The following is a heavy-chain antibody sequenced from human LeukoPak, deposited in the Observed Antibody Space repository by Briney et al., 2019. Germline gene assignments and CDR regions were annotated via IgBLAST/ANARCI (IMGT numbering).Heavy chain of an antibody. Sequence: GGSLRLSCVASGFSFSNAWMNWVRQAPGKGLEWVSSISTTRSYIYYADSVKGRFTISRDNAKNSLYLQMNSLRAEDTAVYYCARDIYGDNYFDYWGQGTLVTVSS. CDR2: ISTTRSYI. D-gene: IGHD4-17*01. V-gene: IGHV3-21*06. CDR3: ARDIYGDNYFDY. CDR1: GFSFSNAW. J-gene: IGHJ4*02.